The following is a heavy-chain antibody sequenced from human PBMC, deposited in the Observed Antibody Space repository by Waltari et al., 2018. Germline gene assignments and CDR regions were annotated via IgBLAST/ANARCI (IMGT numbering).Heavy chain of an antibody. CDR1: GFTFSSYG. V-gene: IGHV3-30*18. CDR2: ISYDGSNK. Sequence: CAASGFTFSSYGMHWVRQAPGKGLEWVAVISYDGSNKYYADSVKGRFTISRDNSKNTLYLQMNSLRAEDTAVYYCAKEKELGEGYFDYWGQGTLVTVSS. CDR3: AKEKELGEGYFDY. J-gene: IGHJ4*02. D-gene: IGHD3-10*01.